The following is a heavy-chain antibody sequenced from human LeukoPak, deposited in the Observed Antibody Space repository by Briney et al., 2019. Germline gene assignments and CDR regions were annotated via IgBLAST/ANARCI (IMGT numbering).Heavy chain of an antibody. D-gene: IGHD3-22*01. V-gene: IGHV1-18*01. Sequence: GASVKVSCKASGYTFTSYGISWVRQAPGQGLEWMGWISAYNGNTNYAQKLQGRVTMTTDTSTSTAYMELRSLRSDDTAVYYCARVERITMIVVDIDAFDIWGQGTMVTVSS. CDR3: ARVERITMIVVDIDAFDI. CDR1: GYTFTSYG. CDR2: ISAYNGNT. J-gene: IGHJ3*02.